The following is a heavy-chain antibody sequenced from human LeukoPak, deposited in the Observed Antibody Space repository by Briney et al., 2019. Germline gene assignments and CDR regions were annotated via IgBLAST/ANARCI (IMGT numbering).Heavy chain of an antibody. CDR3: ATTAATRKAVY. D-gene: IGHD6-25*01. V-gene: IGHV3-53*01. Sequence: PGGSLRLSCAASGFTVSSNYMSWVRQAPGKGLEWVSVIFSGGRTYNADSVKGRFTISRDSSKNTLYLQMNSLRAEDTAVYYCATTAATRKAVYWGQGTLVTVSS. CDR2: IFSGGRT. CDR1: GFTVSSNY. J-gene: IGHJ4*02.